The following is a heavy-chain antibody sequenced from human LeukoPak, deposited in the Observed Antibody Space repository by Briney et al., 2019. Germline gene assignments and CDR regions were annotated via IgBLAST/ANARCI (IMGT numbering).Heavy chain of an antibody. CDR2: IRYDGSNK. Sequence: GGSLRLSCAASGFTFSAYGMHWVRQAPVKGLEWVAFIRYDGSNKYYPDSVRGRFTVSRDNSKNTLYLQMNSLRPEDTAMYYCASDIAAAGTADYWGQGTLVTVSS. V-gene: IGHV3-30*02. CDR3: ASDIAAAGTADY. J-gene: IGHJ4*02. D-gene: IGHD6-13*01. CDR1: GFTFSAYG.